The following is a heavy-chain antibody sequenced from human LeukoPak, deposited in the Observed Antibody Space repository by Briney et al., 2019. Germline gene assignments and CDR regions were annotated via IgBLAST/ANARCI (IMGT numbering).Heavy chain of an antibody. V-gene: IGHV4-39*01. CDR3: ARHTFLPLAVAGPLYWYFDL. D-gene: IGHD6-19*01. J-gene: IGHJ2*01. CDR2: IDHSGNT. Sequence: PSETLSLTCTVSAGSISSSSYLWGWPRQPPGKGLEWIGIIDHSGNTQYKPSLKSRVTISVDTSKNQFSLKLSSVTAADTAVYYCARHTFLPLAVAGPLYWYFDLWGRGTLVTVSS. CDR1: AGSISSSSYL.